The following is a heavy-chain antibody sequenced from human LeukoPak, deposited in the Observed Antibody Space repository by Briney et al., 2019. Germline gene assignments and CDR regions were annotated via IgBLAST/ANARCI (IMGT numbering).Heavy chain of an antibody. CDR1: GYTFTSYY. CDR2: INPSGGST. J-gene: IGHJ5*02. D-gene: IGHD6-13*01. Sequence: ASVEVSCKASGYTFTSYYMHWVRQAPGQGLEWMGIINPSGGSTSYAQKFQGRVTMTRDTSTSTVYMELSSLRSEDTAVYYCARERRTAGTPSNWFDPWGQGTLVTVSS. V-gene: IGHV1-46*01. CDR3: ARERRTAGTPSNWFDP.